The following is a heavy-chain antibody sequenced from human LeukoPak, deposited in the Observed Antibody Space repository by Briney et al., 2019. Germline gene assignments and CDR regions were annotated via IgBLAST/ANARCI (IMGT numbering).Heavy chain of an antibody. CDR3: ASLRQYQLPYYYYYYYMDV. V-gene: IGHV4-39*01. CDR1: GGSISSSSYY. CDR2: IYYSGST. J-gene: IGHJ6*03. Sequence: SETLSLTCTVSGGSISSSSYYWGWIRQPPGKGLEWIGSIYYSGSTYYNPSLKSGVTISVDTSKNQFSLKLSSVTAADTAVYYCASLRQYQLPYYYYYYYMDVWGKGTTVTVSS. D-gene: IGHD2-2*01.